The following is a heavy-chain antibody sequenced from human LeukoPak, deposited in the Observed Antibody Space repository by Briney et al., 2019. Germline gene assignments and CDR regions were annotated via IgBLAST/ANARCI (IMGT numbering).Heavy chain of an antibody. V-gene: IGHV6-1*01. CDR1: GDSFSINTAA. CDR2: IFYRYKRYY. CDR3: ERDPSDDQSLDP. J-gene: IGHJ5*02. D-gene: IGHD3-16*01. Sequence: SQTLSLTCAISGDSFSINTAAWYWISQSPSRGLEWLGSIFYRYKRYYEYALSVRSRTTINVDTSKTQFSLQSNSVTTEHTAVFYCERDPSDDQSLDPWGQGTLVTVSS.